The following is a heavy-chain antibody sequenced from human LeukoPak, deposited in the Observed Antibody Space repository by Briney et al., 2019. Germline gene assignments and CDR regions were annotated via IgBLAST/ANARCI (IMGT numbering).Heavy chain of an antibody. D-gene: IGHD2-15*01. V-gene: IGHV3-21*01. Sequence: GGSPRLSCAASGFTFSTYSMNWVRQAPGKGLEWVSSISTRSDYIYYADSVKGRFTISRDNARNSLYLQMNSLRAEDTAVYFCVRDSSWFDYWGQGTLVTVSS. J-gene: IGHJ4*02. CDR1: GFTFSTYS. CDR3: VRDSSWFDY. CDR2: ISTRSDYI.